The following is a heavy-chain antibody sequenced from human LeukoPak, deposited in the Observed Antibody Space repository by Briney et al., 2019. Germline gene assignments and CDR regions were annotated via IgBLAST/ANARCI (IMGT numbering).Heavy chain of an antibody. V-gene: IGHV3-23*01. Sequence: GGSLRLSCAVSGSIFSSYAMSWVRQAPGKGLEWVSVISGSGGLTYYADSVKGRFTISRDNSKNTLYLQMNSLRAEDTAVYYCARDGARGRYYYYGMDVWGQGTTVTVSS. CDR1: GSIFSSYA. CDR3: ARDGARGRYYYYGMDV. J-gene: IGHJ6*02. D-gene: IGHD3-16*01. CDR2: ISGSGGLT.